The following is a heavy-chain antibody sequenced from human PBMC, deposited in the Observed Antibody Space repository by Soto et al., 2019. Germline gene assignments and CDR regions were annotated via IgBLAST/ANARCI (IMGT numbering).Heavy chain of an antibody. D-gene: IGHD4-17*01. CDR3: TTTRGY. J-gene: IGHJ4*02. CDR1: GGSISSGPYH. Sequence: QLQLQESGPGLVKPSETLSLTCTVSGGSISSGPYHWRWIRQPPGKGLEWIGSIYYTGTTYYHPSLKGRVTISLDTSKNQFSLKLSSVTAADTAVYYCTTTRGYWGQGILVTVSS. V-gene: IGHV4-39*01. CDR2: IYYTGTT.